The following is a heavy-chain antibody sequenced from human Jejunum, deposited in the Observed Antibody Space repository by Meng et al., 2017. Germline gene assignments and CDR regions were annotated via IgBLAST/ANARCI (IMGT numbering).Heavy chain of an antibody. Sequence: VQLVQSGYELKKPGASVTVDCKASGYTFINYAMNWVRQAPGQGLEWMGWINTNTGNPTYAQGFTRRFVFSLDTSFRTAYLQISSLKAEDTAVYYCARVAPSGYRYFDYWGQGTLVTVSS. J-gene: IGHJ4*02. V-gene: IGHV7-4-1*02. CDR3: ARVAPSGYRYFDY. CDR1: GYTFINYA. D-gene: IGHD3-3*01. CDR2: INTNTGNP.